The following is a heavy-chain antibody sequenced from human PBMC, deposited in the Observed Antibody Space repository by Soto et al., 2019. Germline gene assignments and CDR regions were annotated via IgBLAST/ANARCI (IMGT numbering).Heavy chain of an antibody. V-gene: IGHV3-30*18. CDR1: GFTFSSYG. Sequence: GGSLRLSCAASGFTFSSYGMHWVRQAPGKGLEWVAVISYDGSNKYYADSVKGRFTISRDNSKNTLYLQMNSLRAEDTAVYYCAKDVVVGATTGLGDYYYYYGMDVWGQGTTVTVYS. CDR3: AKDVVVGATTGLGDYYYYYGMDV. D-gene: IGHD1-26*01. J-gene: IGHJ6*02. CDR2: ISYDGSNK.